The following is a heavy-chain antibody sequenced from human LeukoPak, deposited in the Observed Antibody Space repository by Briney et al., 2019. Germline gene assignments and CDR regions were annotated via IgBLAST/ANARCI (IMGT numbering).Heavy chain of an antibody. CDR1: GFTFDDYA. J-gene: IGHJ6*02. CDR2: INWHSGSI. Sequence: SLRLSCAASGFTFDDYAMHWVRQAPGKGLEWVSGINWHSGSIGYADSVKGRFTISRDNAKNSLYLQMNSLRTEDTALYYCAKDIGRVLYGMDVWGQGTTVTVSS. D-gene: IGHD3-10*01. CDR3: AKDIGRVLYGMDV. V-gene: IGHV3-9*01.